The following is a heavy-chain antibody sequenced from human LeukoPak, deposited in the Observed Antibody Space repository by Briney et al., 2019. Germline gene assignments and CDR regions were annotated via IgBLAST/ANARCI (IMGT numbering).Heavy chain of an antibody. CDR1: GYTFTGYY. CDR3: AREADYYDSSGYYGH. Sequence: ASVKVSCKASGYTFTGYYMHWVRQAPGQGLEWMGWINPNSGGTNYAQKFQGRVTMIRDTSISTAYMELSRLRSDDTAVYYCAREADYYDSSGYYGHWGQGTLVTVSS. J-gene: IGHJ4*02. CDR2: INPNSGGT. D-gene: IGHD3-22*01. V-gene: IGHV1-2*02.